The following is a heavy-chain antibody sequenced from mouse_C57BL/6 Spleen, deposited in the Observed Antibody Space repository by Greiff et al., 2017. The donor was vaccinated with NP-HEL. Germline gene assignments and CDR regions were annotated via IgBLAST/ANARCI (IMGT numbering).Heavy chain of an antibody. CDR3: ARNPSNWDYFDY. CDR1: GYAFTNYL. CDR2: INPGSGGT. Sequence: VQLQQSGAELVRPGTSVKVSCKASGYAFTNYLIEWVKQRPGQGLEWIGVINPGSGGTNYNEKFKGKATLTADKSSSTAYMQLSSLTSEDSAVYFCARNPSNWDYFDYWGQGTTLTVSS. V-gene: IGHV1-54*01. D-gene: IGHD4-1*01. J-gene: IGHJ2*01.